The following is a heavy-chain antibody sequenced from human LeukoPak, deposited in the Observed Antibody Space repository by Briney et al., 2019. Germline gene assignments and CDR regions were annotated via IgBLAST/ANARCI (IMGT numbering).Heavy chain of an antibody. V-gene: IGHV3-33*01. D-gene: IGHD3-16*01. CDR3: TRWGAGGLTLDY. CDR1: GFSFSFYG. J-gene: IGHJ4*02. Sequence: GGSLRLSCATSGFSFSFYGMQWVRQAPGKGLEWMAVIWNDGSQKYYGDSVKGRFTISKDNSRKTVNLQMDSLRAEDTAIYYCTRWGAGGLTLDYWGQGVLVTVSS. CDR2: IWNDGSQK.